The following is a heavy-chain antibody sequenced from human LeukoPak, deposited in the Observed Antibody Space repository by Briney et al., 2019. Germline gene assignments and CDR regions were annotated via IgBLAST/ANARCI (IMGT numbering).Heavy chain of an antibody. CDR3: AKDAGGPGVFYMDV. J-gene: IGHJ6*03. V-gene: IGHV3-43D*03. Sequence: GGSLRLSCAASGFTFDDYAMHWVRQAPGKGLEWVSLISWDGGSTYYADSVKGRFTISRDNSKNSLYLQMNSLRAEDTALYYCAKDAGGPGVFYMDVWGKGTTVTVSS. CDR2: ISWDGGST. D-gene: IGHD5/OR15-5a*01. CDR1: GFTFDDYA.